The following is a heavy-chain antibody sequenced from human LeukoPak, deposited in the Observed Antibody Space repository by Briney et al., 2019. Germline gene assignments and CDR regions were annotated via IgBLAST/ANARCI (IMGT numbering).Heavy chain of an antibody. CDR2: IYPGDSDT. CDR1: GCSFTSYW. D-gene: IGHD3-22*01. Sequence: GESLKISCKGSGCSFTSYWIGWVRQMPGKGLEWTGIIYPGDSDTRYSPSFQGQVTISADKSISTAYLQWSSLKASDTAMYYCAIGTYYYDSGESVFDPWGQGTLVTVSS. CDR3: AIGTYYYDSGESVFDP. J-gene: IGHJ5*02. V-gene: IGHV5-51*01.